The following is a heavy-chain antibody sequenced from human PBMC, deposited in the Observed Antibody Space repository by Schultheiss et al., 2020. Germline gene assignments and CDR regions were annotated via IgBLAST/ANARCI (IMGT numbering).Heavy chain of an antibody. CDR2: IRSKAYGGTT. J-gene: IGHJ4*02. V-gene: IGHV3-49*04. CDR1: GFTFDDYA. CDR3: TRVPNWVGARVPGTDY. Sequence: GGSLRLSCAASGFTFDDYAMHWVRQAPGQGLEWVGFIRSKAYGGTTEYAASVKGRFTISRDDSKSIAYLQMNSLKTEDTAVYYCTRVPNWVGARVPGTDYWGQGTLGTMSS. D-gene: IGHD7-27*01.